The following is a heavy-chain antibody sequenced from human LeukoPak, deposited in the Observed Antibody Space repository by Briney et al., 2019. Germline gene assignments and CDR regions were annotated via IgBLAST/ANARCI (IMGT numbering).Heavy chain of an antibody. V-gene: IGHV3-23*01. CDR3: ATGYSYGPDRSDY. CDR1: GFTFSSYA. D-gene: IGHD5-18*01. J-gene: IGHJ4*02. CDR2: ISGSGCST. Sequence: GGSLRLSCAASGFTFSSYAMSWVRQAPGKGLEWVSAISGSGCSTYYADSVKGRFTISRDNSKNTLYLQMNSLRAEDTAVYYCATGYSYGPDRSDYWGQGTLVTVSS.